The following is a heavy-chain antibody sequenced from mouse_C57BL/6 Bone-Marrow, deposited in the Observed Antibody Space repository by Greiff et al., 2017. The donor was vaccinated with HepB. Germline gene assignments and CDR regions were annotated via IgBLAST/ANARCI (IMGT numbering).Heavy chain of an antibody. CDR3: TEDYGRGYFDY. D-gene: IGHD1-1*01. J-gene: IGHJ2*01. V-gene: IGHV6-3*01. CDR2: IRLKSDNYAT. Sequence: EVMLVESGGGLVQPGGSMKLSCVASGFTFSNYWMNWVRQSPEKGLEWVAQIRLKSDNYATHYAESVKGRFTISRDDSKSSVYLQMNNLRAEDTGIYYCTEDYGRGYFDYWGQGTTLTVSS. CDR1: GFTFSNYW.